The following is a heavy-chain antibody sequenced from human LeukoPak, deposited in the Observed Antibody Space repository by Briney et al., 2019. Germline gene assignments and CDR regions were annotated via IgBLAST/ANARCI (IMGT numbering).Heavy chain of an antibody. CDR2: ISSSSSTL. CDR1: GFTFSSYS. Sequence: GGSLRLSCAASGFTFSSYSMNWVRQAPGKGLEWVSYISSSSSTLYYADSVKGRFTISRDNAKNSLYLQMNSLRAEDTAVYYCARDRRVTSWFDPWGQGTLVTVSS. D-gene: IGHD4-23*01. CDR3: ARDRRVTSWFDP. V-gene: IGHV3-48*01. J-gene: IGHJ5*02.